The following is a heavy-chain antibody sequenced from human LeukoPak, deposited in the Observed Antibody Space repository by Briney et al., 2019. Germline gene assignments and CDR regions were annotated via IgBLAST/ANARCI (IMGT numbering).Heavy chain of an antibody. Sequence: PGGSLRLSCAASGFTFSNYWMSWVRQAPGKGLEWVSAISGSGGSTYYADSVKGRFTISRDNSKNTLYLQMNSLRAEDTAVYYCAKLITMIVVAYFDYWGQGTLVTVSS. CDR1: GFTFSNYW. CDR2: ISGSGGST. J-gene: IGHJ4*02. V-gene: IGHV3-23*01. D-gene: IGHD3-22*01. CDR3: AKLITMIVVAYFDY.